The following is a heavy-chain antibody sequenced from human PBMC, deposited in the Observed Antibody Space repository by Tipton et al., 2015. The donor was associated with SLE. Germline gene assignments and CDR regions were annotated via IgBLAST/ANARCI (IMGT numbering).Heavy chain of an antibody. Sequence: TLSLTCTVSGGSISSGGYYWSWIRQPPGKGLEWIGEINHSGGTNYNPSLKSRVTISVDTSKNQFSLKLRSVTAADTAVYYCARAPGLDRDYYYYYYMDVWGKGTAVTVSS. J-gene: IGHJ6*03. CDR1: GGSISSGGYY. D-gene: IGHD3/OR15-3a*01. V-gene: IGHV4-39*07. CDR2: INHSGGT. CDR3: ARAPGLDRDYYYYYYMDV.